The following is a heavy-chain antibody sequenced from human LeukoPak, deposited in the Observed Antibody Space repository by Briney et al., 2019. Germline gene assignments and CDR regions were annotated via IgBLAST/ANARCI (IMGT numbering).Heavy chain of an antibody. D-gene: IGHD5-24*01. Sequence: SETLSLTCTVSGGSISSYYWSWIRQPPGKGLEWIGYIYYSGSTNYNPSLKSRVTISVDTSKNQFSLKLSSVTAADTAVYYGAGMKWNRRDGYILGFDYWGQGTLVTVSS. V-gene: IGHV4-59*01. CDR1: GGSISSYY. CDR2: IYYSGST. CDR3: AGMKWNRRDGYILGFDY. J-gene: IGHJ4*02.